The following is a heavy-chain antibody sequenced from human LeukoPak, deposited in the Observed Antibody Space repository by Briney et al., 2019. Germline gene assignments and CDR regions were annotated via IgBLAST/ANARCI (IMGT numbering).Heavy chain of an antibody. J-gene: IGHJ4*02. CDR1: GGSVSSYY. CDR3: ARHGTISSQSYFDY. V-gene: IGHV4-59*08. Sequence: PAETLTLTCSVSGGSVSSYYRSWIRQSPGKGLEWIGYIHNSGRTNYNPSLKSRVTGFVDTSKNQVSLRLSSVTAADTAVYYCARHGTISSQSYFDYWGEEAPVTVSS. CDR2: IHNSGRT. D-gene: IGHD1/OR15-1a*01.